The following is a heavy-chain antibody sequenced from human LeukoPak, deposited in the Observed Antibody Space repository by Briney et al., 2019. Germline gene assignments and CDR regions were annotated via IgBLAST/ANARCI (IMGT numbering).Heavy chain of an antibody. J-gene: IGHJ5*02. CDR3: AKGASSAMWFDP. Sequence: PGGSLRLSCAASKFTFSSYWMRWVRQAPGKGLEWVANIKEDGSEKHHVGSVKGRFTISRDNAQNSVFLQMNSLRVEDTAIYYCAKGASSAMWFDPWGQGTLVTVSS. CDR2: IKEDGSEK. V-gene: IGHV3-7*01. CDR1: KFTFSSYW. D-gene: IGHD3-16*01.